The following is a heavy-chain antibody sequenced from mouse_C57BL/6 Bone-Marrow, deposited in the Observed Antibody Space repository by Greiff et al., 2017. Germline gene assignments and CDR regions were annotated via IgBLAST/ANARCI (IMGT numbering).Heavy chain of an antibody. Sequence: VQLQQSGPELVKPGASVKIPCKASGYTFTDYNMDWVKQSPGKSLEWIGDINPNNGGTIYNQKFKGKATLTVDKSSSTAYMELRSLTSEDTAVYYCARGATMVTYWYFDVGGTGTTVSVSS. J-gene: IGHJ1*03. V-gene: IGHV1-18*01. CDR3: ARGATMVTYWYFDV. CDR2: INPNNGGT. D-gene: IGHD2-2*01. CDR1: GYTFTDYN.